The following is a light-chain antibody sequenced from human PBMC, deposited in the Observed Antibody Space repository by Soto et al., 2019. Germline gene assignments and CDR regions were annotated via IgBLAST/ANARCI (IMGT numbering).Light chain of an antibody. J-gene: IGLJ1*01. Sequence: QSVLTQPPSASGSPGQSVTISCTGTSSDAGGYDYVSWYQQRPGKAPKLLIHEVTKRPSGVPDRFSGSKSGNTASLTVSGLQAEDEADYYCSSYAGRTLYVFGTGTKVTV. CDR1: SSDAGGYDY. CDR3: SSYAGRTLYV. V-gene: IGLV2-8*01. CDR2: EVT.